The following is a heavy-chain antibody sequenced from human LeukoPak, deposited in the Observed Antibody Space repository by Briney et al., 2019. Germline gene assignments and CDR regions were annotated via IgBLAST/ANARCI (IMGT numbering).Heavy chain of an antibody. V-gene: IGHV4-39*01. CDR2: IYYSGST. D-gene: IGHD5-12*01. CDR3: ARVSGYDWESSYDY. CDR1: GGSISGSSYS. Sequence: SETLSLTCSVSGGSISGSSYSWGWIRQPPGKGLEWIGSIYYSGSTYYNPSLKSRVTISVDTTKNQFSLKLSSVTATDTAVYYCARVSGYDWESSYDYWGQGTLVTVSS. J-gene: IGHJ4*02.